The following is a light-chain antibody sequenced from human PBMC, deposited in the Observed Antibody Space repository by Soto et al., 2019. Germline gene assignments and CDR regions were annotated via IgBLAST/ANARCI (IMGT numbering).Light chain of an antibody. CDR3: SSYRSSPPSYD. CDR2: EVS. Sequence: QSALTQPASVSGSPGQSITISCTGTSSDVGGYNHVTWYQQHPGKAPKLMIYEVSNRPSGVSNRFSGSKSGNTASQTISGLLAEDEADYYCSSYRSSPPSYDFGTGTQLTVL. V-gene: IGLV2-14*01. J-gene: IGLJ1*01. CDR1: SSDVGGYNH.